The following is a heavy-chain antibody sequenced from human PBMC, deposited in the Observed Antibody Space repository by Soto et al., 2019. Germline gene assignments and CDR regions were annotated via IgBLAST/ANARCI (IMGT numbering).Heavy chain of an antibody. V-gene: IGHV4-61*01. J-gene: IGHJ4*02. D-gene: IGHD5-12*01. CDR1: GGSVSSGSYY. CDR2: IYSSGST. Sequence: QVQLQESGPGLVKPSETLSLTCTVSGGSVSSGSYYWSWIRQPPGKGLEWIGYIYSSGSTSYNPSPKSRVPLSADTSKNQFSLKLSSVTAADTAVYYCARDGDGYNYWGQGTLVTVSS. CDR3: ARDGDGYNY.